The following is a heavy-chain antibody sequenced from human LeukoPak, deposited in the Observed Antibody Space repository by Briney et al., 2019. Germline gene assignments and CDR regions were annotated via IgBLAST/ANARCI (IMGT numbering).Heavy chain of an antibody. CDR1: GFTYSTYA. CDR2: TIGSGATT. J-gene: IGHJ4*02. D-gene: IGHD6-19*01. Sequence: PGGSLRLSCAASGFTYSTYAMNWVRQAPGKGLEWVSSTIGSGATTYYADSVKGRFTISRDNAKNSLYLQMNSLRAEDTAVYYCARPSSAGYSSGWYVYWGQGTLVTVSS. CDR3: ARPSSAGYSSGWYVY. V-gene: IGHV3-21*01.